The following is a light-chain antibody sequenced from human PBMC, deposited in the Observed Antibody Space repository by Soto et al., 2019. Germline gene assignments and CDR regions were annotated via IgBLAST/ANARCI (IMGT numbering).Light chain of an antibody. V-gene: IGKV3-20*01. J-gene: IGKJ1*01. Sequence: EVVLTQSPGTLSLSPRERATLSCRASQSVSNNYLAWYQHKPGQAPRLLIYGASNRATGIPERFSGSGSGPDFTLTISRLEPEDFAVYYCQQYAASPRTFGQGTLVEVK. CDR3: QQYAASPRT. CDR2: GAS. CDR1: QSVSNNY.